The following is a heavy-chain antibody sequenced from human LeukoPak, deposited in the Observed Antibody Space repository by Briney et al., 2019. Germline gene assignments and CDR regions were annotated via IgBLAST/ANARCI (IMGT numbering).Heavy chain of an antibody. CDR1: GGSISSGGYS. CDR2: IYHSGST. D-gene: IGHD3-10*01. CDR3: ARTGFGELSYFDY. V-gene: IGHV4-30-2*01. Sequence: SETLSLTCAVSGGSISSGGYSCSWIRQPPGKGLEWIGYIYHSGSTYYNPSLKSRVTISVDRSKNQFSLKLSSVTAADTAVYYCARTGFGELSYFDYWGQGTLVTVSS. J-gene: IGHJ4*02.